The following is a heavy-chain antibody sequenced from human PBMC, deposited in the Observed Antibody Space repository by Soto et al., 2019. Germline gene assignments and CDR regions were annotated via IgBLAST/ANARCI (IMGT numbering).Heavy chain of an antibody. J-gene: IGHJ6*02. CDR1: GYSFTSYW. Sequence: ESLKISCKGSGYSFTSYWISWVRQMPGKGLEWMGRIDPSDSYTNYSPSFQGHVAISADKPIITAYLQWSSLKASDTAMYYCATTWADFEYSSSPYYGMDVWGQGTTVTVSS. CDR2: IDPSDSYT. V-gene: IGHV5-10-1*01. D-gene: IGHD6-6*01. CDR3: ATTWADFEYSSSPYYGMDV.